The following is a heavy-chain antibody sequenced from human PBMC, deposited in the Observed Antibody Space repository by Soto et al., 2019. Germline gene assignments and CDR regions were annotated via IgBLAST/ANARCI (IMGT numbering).Heavy chain of an antibody. D-gene: IGHD3-3*01. CDR1: GGSISNYY. Sequence: ETLSLTCTVSGGSISNYYWSWIRQPPGKGLKWIGYIHYSGNTKYNPSLKSRVTISADTSKNQFSLKLSSVTAADTAVYYCARWHYDMWSGYFATIDFWGQGTLVTVSS. CDR2: IHYSGNT. V-gene: IGHV4-59*08. J-gene: IGHJ4*02. CDR3: ARWHYDMWSGYFATIDF.